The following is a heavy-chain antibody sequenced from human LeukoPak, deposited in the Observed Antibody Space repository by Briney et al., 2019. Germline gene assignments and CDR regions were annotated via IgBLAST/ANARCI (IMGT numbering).Heavy chain of an antibody. V-gene: IGHV1-46*01. D-gene: IGHD3-16*02. J-gene: IGHJ4*02. CDR2: INSSGGST. CDR3: ARDSSITFGGVIVLRYYFDY. CDR1: GYTFTSYY. Sequence: ASVKVSCKAPGYTFTSYYMHWVRQAPGQGLEWMGIINSSGGSTSYAQKFQGRVTMTRDTSTSTVYMELSSLRSEDTAVYYCARDSSITFGGVIVLRYYFDYWGQGTLVTVSS.